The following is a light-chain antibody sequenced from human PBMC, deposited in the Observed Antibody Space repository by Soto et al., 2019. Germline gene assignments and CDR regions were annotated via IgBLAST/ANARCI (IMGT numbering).Light chain of an antibody. CDR2: GGS. J-gene: IGKJ1*01. CDR3: QQYSSSRT. CDR1: QSVSSNH. Sequence: DIVLTQSPGTLSLSPGERATLYCRASQSVSSNHLAWYQQKPGQAPRLLIYGGSSRATGIPVRFSGSGSVTDFTLTITRLEPEDFAMYYCQQYSSSRTFGQGTKVDI. V-gene: IGKV3-20*01.